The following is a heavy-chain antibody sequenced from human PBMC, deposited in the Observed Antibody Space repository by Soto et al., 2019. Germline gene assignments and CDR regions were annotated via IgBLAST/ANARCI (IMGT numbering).Heavy chain of an antibody. V-gene: IGHV4-59*08. Sequence: SETLSLTCTVSGASTSSYSWSWIRQPPGKGLEWIGFIYYSGSTNYNPSLRSRVTISVDTSRNNCSLKVTSVTAADTAVYYCGRHGGITMVRGVLTAFDIWGQGTMVTVSS. D-gene: IGHD3-10*01. CDR1: GASTSSYS. J-gene: IGHJ3*02. CDR3: GRHGGITMVRGVLTAFDI. CDR2: IYYSGST.